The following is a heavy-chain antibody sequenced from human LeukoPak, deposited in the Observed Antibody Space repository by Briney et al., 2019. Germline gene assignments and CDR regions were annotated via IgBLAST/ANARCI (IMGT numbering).Heavy chain of an antibody. D-gene: IGHD4-17*01. CDR3: AKDIRENYSYYMGV. CDR1: GFTFHDYA. CDR2: ISWDGGNT. J-gene: IGHJ6*03. V-gene: IGHV3-43D*03. Sequence: PGGSLRLSCAASGFTFHDYAIHWVRQAPGKGLEWVSLISWDGGNTYCTGSVKGRFTISRDNSKNSLYLQMNRLRAEDTALYYCAKDIRENYSYYMGVWGKGTTVTVSS.